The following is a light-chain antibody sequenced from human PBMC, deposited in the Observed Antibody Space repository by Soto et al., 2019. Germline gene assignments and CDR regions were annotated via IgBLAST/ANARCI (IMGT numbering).Light chain of an antibody. V-gene: IGKV3-20*01. Sequence: EIVLTQSPATLSLSPGERAALSCRASQNVGSAYLAWYQQKSGQAPRLLIYGTSGRAAGVPDRFSGSGSGTDFTLTINRLDPEDFAVYYCQHYGTSPWPFGQGTKVEIK. CDR1: QNVGSAY. J-gene: IGKJ1*01. CDR2: GTS. CDR3: QHYGTSPWP.